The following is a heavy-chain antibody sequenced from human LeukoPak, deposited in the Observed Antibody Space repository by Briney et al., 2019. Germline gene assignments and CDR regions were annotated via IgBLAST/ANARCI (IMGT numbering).Heavy chain of an antibody. J-gene: IGHJ5*02. D-gene: IGHD3-22*01. CDR3: ATDFYDST. Sequence: KPGGSLRLSCATSGFTFSNAWMNWVRQAPGKGLEWVGRIRSNSDGGTIDYAAPMKGRFTLSRDDSKTTLYLQMNSLQTEDTAVYYCATDFYDSTWGQGTLVTVSS. CDR1: GFTFSNAW. CDR2: IRSNSDGGTI. V-gene: IGHV3-15*07.